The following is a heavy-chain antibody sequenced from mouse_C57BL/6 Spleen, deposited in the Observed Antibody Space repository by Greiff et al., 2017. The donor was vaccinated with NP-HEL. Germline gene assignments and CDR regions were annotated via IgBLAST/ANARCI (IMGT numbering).Heavy chain of an antibody. V-gene: IGHV14-4*01. D-gene: IGHD2-4*01. J-gene: IGHJ3*01. CDR3: TTGNDYSAGFAY. Sequence: VQLQQSGAELVRPGASVKLSCTASGFNIKDDYMHWVKQRPEQGLEWIGWIDPENGDTEYASKFQGKATITADTSSNTAYLQLSSLTSEDTAVYYCTTGNDYSAGFAYWGQGTLVTVSA. CDR2: IDPENGDT. CDR1: GFNIKDDY.